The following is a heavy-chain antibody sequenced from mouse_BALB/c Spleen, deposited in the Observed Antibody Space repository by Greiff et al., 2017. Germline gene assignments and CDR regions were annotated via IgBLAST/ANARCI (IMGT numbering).Heavy chain of an antibody. CDR3: ARTNYYGLDY. Sequence: VQLQQPGAELVKPGASVKLSCKASGYTFTSYWMHWVKQRPGQGLEWIGEINPSNGRTNYNEKFKSKATLTVDKSSSTAYMQLSSLTSEDSAVYYCARTNYYGLDYWGQGTTLTVSS. CDR2: INPSNGRT. V-gene: IGHV1S81*02. D-gene: IGHD1-2*01. J-gene: IGHJ2*01. CDR1: GYTFTSYW.